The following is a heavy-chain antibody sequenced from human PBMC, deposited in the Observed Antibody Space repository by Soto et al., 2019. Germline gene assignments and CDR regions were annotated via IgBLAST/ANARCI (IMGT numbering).Heavy chain of an antibody. J-gene: IGHJ3*02. CDR2: IIPIFGTA. D-gene: IGHD3-16*02. CDR3: ASSVLVIVVRAGAFDI. CDR1: GGTFSSYA. V-gene: IGHV1-69*13. Sequence: GASVKVSCKASGGTFSSYAISWVRQAPGQGLEWMGGIIPIFGTANYAQKFQGRVTITADESTSTAYMELSSLRSEDTAVYYCASSVLVIVVRAGAFDIWRPGIIVTLS.